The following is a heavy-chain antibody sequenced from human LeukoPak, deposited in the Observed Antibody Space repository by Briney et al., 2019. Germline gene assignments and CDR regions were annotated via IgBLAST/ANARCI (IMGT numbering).Heavy chain of an antibody. V-gene: IGHV1-69*13. D-gene: IGHD5-18*01. CDR1: GGTFSSYA. CDR3: ARVEDGYSYGATFDY. CDR2: IIPIFGTA. J-gene: IGHJ4*02. Sequence: SVKVSCKASGGTFSSYAISWVRQAPGQGLEWMGGIIPIFGTANHAQKFQGRVTITADESTSTAYMELSSLRSEDTAVYYCARVEDGYSYGATFDYWGQGTLVTVSS.